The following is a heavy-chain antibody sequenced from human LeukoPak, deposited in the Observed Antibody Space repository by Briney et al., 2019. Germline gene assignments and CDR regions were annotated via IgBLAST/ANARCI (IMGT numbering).Heavy chain of an antibody. D-gene: IGHD3-3*01. Sequence: SETLSLTCAVYGGSFSDYYWSWIRQPPGKGLEWIGEINHSGSTNYNPSLKSRVTISVDTSKNQFSLKLSSVTAADTAVYYCARYNYDFWSGYSKWFDPWGQGTLVTVPS. CDR1: GGSFSDYY. CDR2: INHSGST. CDR3: ARYNYDFWSGYSKWFDP. J-gene: IGHJ5*02. V-gene: IGHV4-34*01.